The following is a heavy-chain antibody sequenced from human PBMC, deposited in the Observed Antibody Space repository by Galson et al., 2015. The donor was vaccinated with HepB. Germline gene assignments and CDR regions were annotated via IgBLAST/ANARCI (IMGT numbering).Heavy chain of an antibody. CDR3: AARLRGVDY. D-gene: IGHD2-21*01. CDR1: GFTVGNKY. Sequence: SLRLSCAASGFTVGNKYMSWVRQAPGKGLEWLSVIYASDSTYYAAFVEGRFTMSRNYYKTTLDLHLDSLKVEDTAMYYCAARLRGVDYWGQGTLVTVSS. CDR2: IYASDST. V-gene: IGHV3-53*01. J-gene: IGHJ4*02.